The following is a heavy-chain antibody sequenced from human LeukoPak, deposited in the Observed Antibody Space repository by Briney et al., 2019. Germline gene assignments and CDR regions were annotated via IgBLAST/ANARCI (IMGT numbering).Heavy chain of an antibody. D-gene: IGHD3-10*01. CDR1: GCTFSTYW. J-gene: IGHJ4*02. CDR2: ISGDGSTT. Sequence: PGGSLTLACTASGCTFSTYWINWVRQSPGMGLVWAALISGDGSTTTHADSVKGRFTISRDNAKNTAYLQMNSLRDEDTAVYFCARDYAGSPDYWGQGTLVTVSA. V-gene: IGHV3-74*03. CDR3: ARDYAGSPDY.